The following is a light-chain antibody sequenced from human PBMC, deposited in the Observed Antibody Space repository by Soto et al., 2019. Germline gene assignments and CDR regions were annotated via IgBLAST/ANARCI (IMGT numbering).Light chain of an antibody. CDR1: QSVSSLY. Sequence: EIVLTQSPGTLSLSPGERATLSCRASQSVSSLYLAWYQQKPGQAPRLLIYGASSRATGIPDRFSGSGSGTDFTLIISRLEPEDFAVYYCQQYGSSPFGGGTKVEIK. CDR3: QQYGSSP. V-gene: IGKV3-20*01. CDR2: GAS. J-gene: IGKJ4*01.